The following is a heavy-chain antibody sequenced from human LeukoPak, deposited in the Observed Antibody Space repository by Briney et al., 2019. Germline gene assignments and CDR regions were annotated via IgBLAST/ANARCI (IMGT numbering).Heavy chain of an antibody. Sequence: PSETLSLTCTVSGDSISNYYWRWLRQPTGKGLEGLGYIYFCGTPNINPALKSRVTISVDMSKNQFSLKLSSVTAADTAVYYCGREDPQTTVPEGLDVWGQGTTVTVSS. J-gene: IGHJ6*02. V-gene: IGHV4-59*13. CDR2: IYFCGTP. D-gene: IGHD4-17*01. CDR3: GREDPQTTVPEGLDV. CDR1: GDSISNYY.